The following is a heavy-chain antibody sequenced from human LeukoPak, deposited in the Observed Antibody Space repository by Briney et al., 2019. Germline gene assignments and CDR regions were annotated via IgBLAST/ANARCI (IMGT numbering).Heavy chain of an antibody. CDR3: ARLAGVGSNFFFDY. CDR2: IYPGDSDT. V-gene: IGHV5-51*01. D-gene: IGHD3-16*01. CDR1: GYDFTTYW. J-gene: IGHJ4*02. Sequence: GESLKISCQASGYDFTTYWIGWVRQMPGKGLEWMGIIYPGDSDTRYSPTFQGQVTFSADKSLSAAYLQWHTLKASDTAMYYCARLAGVGSNFFFDYWGQGTLVTVSS.